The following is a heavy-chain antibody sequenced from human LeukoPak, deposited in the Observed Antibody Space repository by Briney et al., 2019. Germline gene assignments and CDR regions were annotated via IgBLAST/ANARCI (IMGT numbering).Heavy chain of an antibody. CDR1: GFTFSSYW. V-gene: IGHV3-7*01. CDR2: IKQDGSEK. J-gene: IGHJ4*02. Sequence: GSLRLSCAASGFTFSSYWMSWVRQAPGKGLEGVAKIKQDGSEKYYVDSVKGRFTISRDNAKNSLYLQMNSLRAEDTAVYYCARDFIGDSSGYYRDYWGQGTLVTVSS. CDR3: ARDFIGDSSGYYRDY. D-gene: IGHD3-22*01.